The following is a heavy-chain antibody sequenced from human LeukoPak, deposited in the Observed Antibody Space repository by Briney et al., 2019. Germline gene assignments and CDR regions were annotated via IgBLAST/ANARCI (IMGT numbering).Heavy chain of an antibody. CDR2: IYYSGST. Sequence: SETLSLTCTVSGGSISSYYWSWIRQPPGKGLEWIGYIYYSGSTNYNPSLKSRVTISVDTSKNQFSLKLSSVTAADTAVYYCARSSQQLVYYWGQGTLVTVSS. V-gene: IGHV4-59*01. J-gene: IGHJ4*02. CDR1: GGSISSYY. CDR3: ARSSQQLVYY. D-gene: IGHD6-13*01.